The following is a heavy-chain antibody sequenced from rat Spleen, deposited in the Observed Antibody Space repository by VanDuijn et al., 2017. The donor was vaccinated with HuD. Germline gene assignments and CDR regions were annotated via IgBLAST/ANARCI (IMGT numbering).Heavy chain of an antibody. V-gene: IGHV2-13*01. CDR3: ARADIAAISTDGI. D-gene: IGHD1-2*01. Sequence: VQLVESGGGLVQPGRSLKLSCAASGFTFSDFYMAWVRQAPKKGLEWMGVIWGDGNTNYNSALKSRLSISRDTSESQVYLKMNSLQSEDTATYYCARADIAAISTDGIWGQGVMVTVSS. J-gene: IGHJ2*01. CDR2: IWGDGNT. CDR1: GFTFSDFY.